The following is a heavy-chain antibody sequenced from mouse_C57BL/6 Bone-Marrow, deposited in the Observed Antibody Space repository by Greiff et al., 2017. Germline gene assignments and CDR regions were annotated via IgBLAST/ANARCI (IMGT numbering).Heavy chain of an antibody. CDR3: ARAPLTTVVATPFDY. V-gene: IGHV1-4*01. Sequence: QVQLQQSGAELARPGASVKMSCKASGYTFTSYTMHWVKQRPGQGLEWIGYINPSSGYTKNNQKFKDKATLTAGKSSSTAYMQLSILTSEDSAVYYCARAPLTTVVATPFDYWGQGTTLTVSS. D-gene: IGHD1-1*01. J-gene: IGHJ2*01. CDR2: INPSSGYT. CDR1: GYTFTSYT.